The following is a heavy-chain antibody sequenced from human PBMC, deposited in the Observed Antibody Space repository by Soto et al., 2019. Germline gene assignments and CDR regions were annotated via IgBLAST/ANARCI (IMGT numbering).Heavy chain of an antibody. CDR3: ARFNGCSGVSCYPYFDY. V-gene: IGHV3-30-3*01. Sequence: QVQLVESGGGVVQPGRSLRLSCAASGFTFSSYAMHWVRQAPGKGLEWVAVMSYGGSNKYYADSVKGRFTISRDNSKNTLYLQMNSLRAEDTAVYYCARFNGCSGVSCYPYFDYWGQGTLVTVSS. J-gene: IGHJ4*02. CDR1: GFTFSSYA. CDR2: MSYGGSNK. D-gene: IGHD2-15*01.